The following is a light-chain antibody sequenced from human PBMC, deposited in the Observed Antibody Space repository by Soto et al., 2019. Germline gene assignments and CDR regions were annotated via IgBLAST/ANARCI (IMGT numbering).Light chain of an antibody. CDR3: QQYGTSPT. CDR1: QSLSSSF. V-gene: IGKV3-20*01. J-gene: IGKJ3*01. Sequence: EIVLTQSPGTLSLSPGERATLSCRASQSLSSSFLAWFQQKPGQTPRLLISGASSRATGIPDRFSGSGSGTDFTITISRLEPEDFAMYYCQQYGTSPTFGPGTKVDIK. CDR2: GAS.